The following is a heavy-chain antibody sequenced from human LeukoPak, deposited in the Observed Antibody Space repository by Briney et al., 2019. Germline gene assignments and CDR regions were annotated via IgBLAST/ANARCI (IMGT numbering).Heavy chain of an antibody. V-gene: IGHV1-46*01. CDR1: GYTFTSYY. D-gene: IGHD6-13*01. CDR3: ASQGSIAAAGTRY. J-gene: IGHJ4*02. CDR2: INPSGGST. Sequence: ASVKVSCKASGYTFTSYYMHWVRQPPGQGLEWMGIINPSGGSTSYAQKFQGRVTMTRDTSTSTVYMELSSLRSEDTAVYYCASQGSIAAAGTRYWGQGTLVTVSS.